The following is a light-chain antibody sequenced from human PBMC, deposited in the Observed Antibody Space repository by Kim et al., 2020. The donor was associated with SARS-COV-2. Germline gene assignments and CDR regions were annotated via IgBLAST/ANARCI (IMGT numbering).Light chain of an antibody. CDR3: MQALQTPLT. CDR1: QSLLHSDGYNY. CDR2: LGS. V-gene: IGKV2-28*01. J-gene: IGKJ5*01. Sequence: DIMMTQSPLSLPVTPGEPASISCRSSQSLLHSDGYNYLDWFLQKPGQSPQVLIYLGSIRASGVPDRFSGSGSGTDFTLEISRVEAEDVGVYYCMQALQTPLTFGQGTRLEIK.